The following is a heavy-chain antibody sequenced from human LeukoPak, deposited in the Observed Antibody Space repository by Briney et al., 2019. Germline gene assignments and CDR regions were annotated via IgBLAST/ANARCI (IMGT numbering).Heavy chain of an antibody. J-gene: IGHJ4*02. V-gene: IGHV1-2*02. CDR3: ARDHCSSTSCSIFDY. Sequence: ASVKLSCKASGYTFTGYYMHWVRQAPGQGLEWMGWINPNSGGTNYAQKFQGRVTMTRDTSISTAYMELSRLRSDDTAVYYCARDHCSSTSCSIFDYWGQGTLVTVSS. D-gene: IGHD2-2*01. CDR2: INPNSGGT. CDR1: GYTFTGYY.